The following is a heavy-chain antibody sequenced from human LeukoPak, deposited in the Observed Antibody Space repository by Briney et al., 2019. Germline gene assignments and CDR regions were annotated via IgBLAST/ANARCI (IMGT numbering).Heavy chain of an antibody. V-gene: IGHV4-59*08. CDR1: GGSISSYY. J-gene: IGHJ3*02. D-gene: IGHD3-22*01. Sequence: SETLSLTCTVSGGSISSYYWSWIRQPPGKGLEWIGYIYYSGSTNYNPSLKSRVTISVDTSKNQFSLKLSSVTAADTAVYYCARNQPSSYYDSSGYLLGGDAFDIWGQGTMVTVSS. CDR2: IYYSGST. CDR3: ARNQPSSYYDSSGYLLGGDAFDI.